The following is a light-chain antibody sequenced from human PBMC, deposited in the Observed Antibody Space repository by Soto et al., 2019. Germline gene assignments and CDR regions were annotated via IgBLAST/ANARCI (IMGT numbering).Light chain of an antibody. CDR3: QSYDSSLSAYL. CDR1: SSNIGAGYD. J-gene: IGLJ1*01. V-gene: IGLV1-40*01. Sequence: QSVLSQPPSVSGAPGQRVTISCTGSSSNIGAGYDVHWYQQLPGTAPKLLIYGNSNRPSGVPERFSGSKSGTSASLAITGLQAEDEADYYCQSYDSSLSAYLFGTGTKVTV. CDR2: GNS.